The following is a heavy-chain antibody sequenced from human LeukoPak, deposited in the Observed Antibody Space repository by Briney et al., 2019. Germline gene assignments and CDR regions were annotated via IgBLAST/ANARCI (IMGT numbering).Heavy chain of an antibody. D-gene: IGHD6-19*01. Sequence: PSETLSLTCTLSGDSISSYYWIWIRQPAGKGLEWIGHIYTSGSTYYNPSLKSRVTMSVDTSKNQFSLKLSSVTAADTAVYYCARRGGSGWDTFDYWGQGTLVTVSS. J-gene: IGHJ4*02. CDR1: GDSISSYY. V-gene: IGHV4-4*07. CDR2: IYTSGST. CDR3: ARRGGSGWDTFDY.